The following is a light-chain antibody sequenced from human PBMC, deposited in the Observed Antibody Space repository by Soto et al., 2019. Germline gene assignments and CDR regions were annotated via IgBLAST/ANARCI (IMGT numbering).Light chain of an antibody. CDR3: VQCRHLRFT. V-gene: IGKV2D-29*01. Sequence: DIVMTQTPLSLSVTPGQPASISCKSSQSLLHSDGKTYLYWYLQKPGQPPQLLIYEVSNRFSGGPGRGGGSGSVTDFTQKNSRVEPEDGGVYYCVQCRHLRFTFGHGTKVNI. J-gene: IGKJ3*01. CDR1: QSLLHSDGKTY. CDR2: EVS.